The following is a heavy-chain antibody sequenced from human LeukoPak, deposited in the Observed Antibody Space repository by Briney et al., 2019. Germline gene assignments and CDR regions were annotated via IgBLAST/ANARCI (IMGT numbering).Heavy chain of an antibody. CDR1: GRSMSNYY. Sequence: SETLSLTCTVCGRSMSNYYWHWLRPPAGKGRAWLGYIYYSGSTHYNPSLKSRVSMSVDTSKTQFSLKLSSVTAADTAVYYCARGRKYTSGYRVTELGSGYSDYWGQGTLVTVSS. CDR2: IYYSGST. CDR3: ARGRKYTSGYRVTELGSGYSDY. D-gene: IGHD5-18*01. V-gene: IGHV4-59*01. J-gene: IGHJ4*02.